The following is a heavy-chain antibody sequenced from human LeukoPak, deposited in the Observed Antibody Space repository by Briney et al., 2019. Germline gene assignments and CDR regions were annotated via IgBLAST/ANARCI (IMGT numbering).Heavy chain of an antibody. Sequence: SETLSLTCAVYGGSFSGYYWSWIRQPPGKGLEWIGEINHSGSTNYNPSLKSRVTISVDTSKNQFSLKLSSVTAADTAVYYCARGLRGYSSSWLNLWGQGTLVTVSS. CDR3: ARGLRGYSSSWLNL. CDR2: INHSGST. D-gene: IGHD6-13*01. CDR1: GGSFSGYY. V-gene: IGHV4-34*01. J-gene: IGHJ5*02.